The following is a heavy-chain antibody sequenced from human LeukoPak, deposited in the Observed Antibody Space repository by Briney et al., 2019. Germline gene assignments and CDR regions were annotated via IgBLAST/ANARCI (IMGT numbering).Heavy chain of an antibody. V-gene: IGHV4-59*01. CDR3: ARGSATGRPNFDY. CDR1: GGAISSYY. CDR2: IYYSGGT. Sequence: PSETLSLTCTVSGGAISSYYWSWIRQPPGKGLEWICYIYYSGGTNYNPSLNSRVTISIDTSKNQFSLSLSSVTAADTAVYFCARGSATGRPNFDYWGQGTLVTVSS. D-gene: IGHD6-6*01. J-gene: IGHJ4*02.